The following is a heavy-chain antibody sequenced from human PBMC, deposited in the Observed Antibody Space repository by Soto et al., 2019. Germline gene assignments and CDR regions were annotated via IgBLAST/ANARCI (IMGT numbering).Heavy chain of an antibody. CDR1: GFTFSSYG. Sequence: GGSLRLSCAASGFTFSSYGMHWVRQAPGKGLEWVAVISYDGGNKYYADSVKGRFTISRDNSKNTLYLQMNSLRAEDTAVYYCAKEEYSSSSGPLDYWGQGALVTVSS. J-gene: IGHJ4*02. CDR3: AKEEYSSSSGPLDY. V-gene: IGHV3-30*18. D-gene: IGHD6-6*01. CDR2: ISYDGGNK.